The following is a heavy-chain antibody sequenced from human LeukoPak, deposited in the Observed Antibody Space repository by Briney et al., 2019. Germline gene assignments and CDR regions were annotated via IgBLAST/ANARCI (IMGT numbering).Heavy chain of an antibody. V-gene: IGHV3-66*01. CDR2: TYSGGST. D-gene: IGHD3-16*01. CDR3: ARVGAVGGVFRAFDL. J-gene: IGHJ3*01. Sequence: GGSLRLSCAASGFTVSSNYMSWVRQAPGKGLEWVSFTYSGGSTYFADSVKGRFTISRDNSKNTLYLQMDSLRAEDTAVYYCARVGAVGGVFRAFDLWGQGTMVTVSS. CDR1: GFTVSSNY.